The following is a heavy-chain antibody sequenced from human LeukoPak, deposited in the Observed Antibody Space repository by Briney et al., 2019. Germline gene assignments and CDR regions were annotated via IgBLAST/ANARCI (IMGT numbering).Heavy chain of an antibody. J-gene: IGHJ4*02. V-gene: IGHV4-39*01. Sequence: GSLRLSCAASGFTFSSYAMSWVRQAPGKGLEWIGSIYYSGSTYYNPSLKSRVTISVDTSKNQFSLKLSSVTAADTAVYYCARHVDYCTNGVCYLFDYWGQGTLVTVSS. CDR2: IYYSGST. D-gene: IGHD2-8*01. CDR1: GFTFSSYA. CDR3: ARHVDYCTNGVCYLFDY.